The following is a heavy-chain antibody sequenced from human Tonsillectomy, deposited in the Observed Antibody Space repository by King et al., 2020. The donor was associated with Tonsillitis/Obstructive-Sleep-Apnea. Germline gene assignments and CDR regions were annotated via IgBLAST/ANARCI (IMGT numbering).Heavy chain of an antibody. V-gene: IGHV3-11*01. CDR2: ISSSGSTI. Sequence: VQLVESGGGLVKPGGSLRLSCAASGFTFSDYYMSWIRQAPGKGLEWVSYISSSGSTIYYADSVKGRFTISRDSAKNSLYLQKNSLRAEDTAMYYCARDQYWNYHFDYWGQGTLVTVSS. J-gene: IGHJ4*02. CDR3: ARDQYWNYHFDY. CDR1: GFTFSDYY. D-gene: IGHD1-7*01.